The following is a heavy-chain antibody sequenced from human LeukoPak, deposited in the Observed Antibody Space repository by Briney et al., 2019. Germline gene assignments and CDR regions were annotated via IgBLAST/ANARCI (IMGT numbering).Heavy chain of an antibody. J-gene: IGHJ3*02. D-gene: IGHD3-22*01. V-gene: IGHV4-59*01. CDR2: IYYSGST. CDR3: ARSYDSSGYYCYAFDI. Sequence: PSETLSLTCSVAGGSISSYYWSWIRQPPGKGLEWIGRIYYSGSTKYNPSLKSRVTISVDTSKNQFSLKLSSVTAADTAVYYCARSYDSSGYYCYAFDIWGQGTMVTVSS. CDR1: GGSISSYY.